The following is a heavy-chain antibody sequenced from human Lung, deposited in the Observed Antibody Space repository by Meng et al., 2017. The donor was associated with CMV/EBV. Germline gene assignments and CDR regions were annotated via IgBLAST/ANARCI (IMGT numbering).Heavy chain of an antibody. D-gene: IGHD2/OR15-2a*01. V-gene: IGHV7-4-1*02. Sequence: QVQLVQSGAEVKRPGAPVKVSCKASGYTFSTYTINWVRQAHGRGLEWMGWISTNTGTPTYTQGFTGRFVFSLDTSVSTAYLQISSLKAEDTAVYYCARGGNFDPWGQGTLVTVSS. J-gene: IGHJ5*02. CDR1: GYTFSTYT. CDR3: ARGGNFDP. CDR2: ISTNTGTP.